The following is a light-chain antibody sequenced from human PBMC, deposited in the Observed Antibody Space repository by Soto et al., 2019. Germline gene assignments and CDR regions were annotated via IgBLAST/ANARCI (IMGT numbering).Light chain of an antibody. CDR2: GAS. V-gene: IGKV3-15*01. Sequence: EIVMTQSPATLSVSPGERATLSCRASRTVTTNLAWYHQKPGQAPRLLIYGASIRATGIPARFSGSGSGTEFTLTISSLQSEDFAVYYCQQRSNWPPLTFGQGTKVDIK. CDR3: QQRSNWPPLT. CDR1: RTVTTN. J-gene: IGKJ1*01.